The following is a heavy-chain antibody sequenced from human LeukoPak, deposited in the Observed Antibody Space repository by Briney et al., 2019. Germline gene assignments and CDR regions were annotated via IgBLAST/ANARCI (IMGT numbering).Heavy chain of an antibody. CDR3: AREVVCSSTSCYLGEVDY. V-gene: IGHV3-30-3*01. Sequence: GGSLRLSCAASRFTFSSYAMHWVRQAPVKGLEWVAVISYDGSNKYYADSVKGRFTISRDNSKNTLYLQMNSLRAEDTAVYYCAREVVCSSTSCYLGEVDYWGQGTLVTVSS. J-gene: IGHJ4*02. CDR1: RFTFSSYA. D-gene: IGHD2-2*01. CDR2: ISYDGSNK.